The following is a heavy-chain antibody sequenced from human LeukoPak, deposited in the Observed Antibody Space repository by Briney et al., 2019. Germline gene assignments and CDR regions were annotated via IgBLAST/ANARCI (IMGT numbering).Heavy chain of an antibody. J-gene: IGHJ4*02. CDR2: IWSDGSNK. V-gene: IGHV3-33*01. Sequence: GGSLRLSCATSGFTFSGYGMHWVRQAPGKGLEWVTVIWSDGSNKYYADSVKGRFTISRDNSKNTLYLQMNSLRAEDTAVYYCARAADCSSTSCYLGYWGQGTLVTVSS. CDR1: GFTFSGYG. D-gene: IGHD2-2*01. CDR3: ARAADCSSTSCYLGY.